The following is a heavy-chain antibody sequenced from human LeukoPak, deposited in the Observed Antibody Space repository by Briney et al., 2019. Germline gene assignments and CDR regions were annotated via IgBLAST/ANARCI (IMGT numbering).Heavy chain of an antibody. CDR1: GFTFDDYA. V-gene: IGHV3-9*01. J-gene: IGHJ4*02. Sequence: SGGSLRLSCAASGFTFDDYAMHWVRQAPGKGLEWVSGISWNSGSIGYADSVKGRFTISRDNAKNSLYLQMNSLRAEDTAVYYCARASISLDYWGQGTLVTVSS. CDR3: ARASISLDY. CDR2: ISWNSGSI. D-gene: IGHD3-3*02.